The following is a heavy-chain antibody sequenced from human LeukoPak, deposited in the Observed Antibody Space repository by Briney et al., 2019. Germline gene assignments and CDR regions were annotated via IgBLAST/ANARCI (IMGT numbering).Heavy chain of an antibody. CDR1: GFTFSDHY. V-gene: IGHV3-7*01. Sequence: PGGSLRLSCAASGFTFSDHYMDWVRQAPGKGLEWVANIKQDGSEKYYVDSVKGRFTISRDNAKNSLYLQMNSLRAEDTAVYYCARDGGYCSSTNCYDRLDSWGQGTLVTVSS. CDR2: IKQDGSEK. D-gene: IGHD2-2*01. CDR3: ARDGGYCSSTNCYDRLDS. J-gene: IGHJ4*02.